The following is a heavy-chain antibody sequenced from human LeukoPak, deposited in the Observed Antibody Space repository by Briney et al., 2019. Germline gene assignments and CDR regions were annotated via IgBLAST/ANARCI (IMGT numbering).Heavy chain of an antibody. CDR2: IYYGGST. D-gene: IGHD2-2*01. Sequence: SETLSLTCTVSGVSISSSSYYWGWIRQPPGKGLEWIGNIYYGGSTYYNPSLKSRVTISVDTSKNQFSLKVSSVTAADTAVYYCARDSRNFDYWGQGTLVTVSS. J-gene: IGHJ4*02. V-gene: IGHV4-39*07. CDR1: GVSISSSSYY. CDR3: ARDSRNFDY.